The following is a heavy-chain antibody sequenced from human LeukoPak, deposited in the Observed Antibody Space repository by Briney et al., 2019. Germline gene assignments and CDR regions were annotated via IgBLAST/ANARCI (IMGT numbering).Heavy chain of an antibody. CDR1: GGSISSYY. J-gene: IGHJ4*02. Sequence: SETLSLTCKVSGGSISSYYWSWIRQPPGKGLEWIGSIYYSGSTYYNPSLKSRVTISVDTPKNQFSLKLSSVTAADTAVYYCAQTGYSSGWYLNYYFDYWGQGTLVTVSS. CDR2: IYYSGST. D-gene: IGHD6-19*01. V-gene: IGHV4-59*04. CDR3: AQTGYSSGWYLNYYFDY.